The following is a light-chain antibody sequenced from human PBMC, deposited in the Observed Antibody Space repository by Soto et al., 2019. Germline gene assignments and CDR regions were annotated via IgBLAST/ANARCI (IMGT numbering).Light chain of an antibody. CDR2: DAS. J-gene: IGKJ1*01. CDR1: QSVSSY. V-gene: IGKV3-11*01. CDR3: QQRSNWPVT. Sequence: ESVLTQAPGTLSLSPGERATISCRASQSVSSYLAWYQQKPGQAPRLLIYDASTRATGISARFSGSGSGTDFTLTISSLEPEDFAVYYCQQRSNWPVTFGHGTKVDIK.